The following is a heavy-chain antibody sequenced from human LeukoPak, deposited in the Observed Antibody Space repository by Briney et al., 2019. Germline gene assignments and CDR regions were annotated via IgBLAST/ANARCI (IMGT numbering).Heavy chain of an antibody. CDR2: IYSGGGT. CDR3: ASQMEDKRPLSAFDI. D-gene: IGHD3-3*01. Sequence: GGSLRLSCAVSGFIVSNNFMSWVRQAPGEGLEWVSVIYSGGGTYYTDSVKGRFTISRDNSKNTLYLRMNSLRAEDTAVFYCASQMEDKRPLSAFDIWGQGTMVTVSS. V-gene: IGHV3-66*04. J-gene: IGHJ3*02. CDR1: GFIVSNNF.